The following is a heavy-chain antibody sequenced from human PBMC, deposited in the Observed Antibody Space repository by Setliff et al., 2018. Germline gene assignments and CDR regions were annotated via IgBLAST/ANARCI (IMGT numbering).Heavy chain of an antibody. CDR2: IYSSGRT. V-gene: IGHV4-4*08. D-gene: IGHD2-2*03. Sequence: SETLSLTCTVSGGSISSYYWIWIRQPPGKGLAWIGYIYSSGRTNYNPSLKSRVTVSVDTSNNQFSLKVSSVTAADTDVYYCERVEAGYCSSTSCYVVGAFDIWGQGTMVTVSS. CDR1: GGSISSYY. CDR3: ERVEAGYCSSTSCYVVGAFDI. J-gene: IGHJ3*02.